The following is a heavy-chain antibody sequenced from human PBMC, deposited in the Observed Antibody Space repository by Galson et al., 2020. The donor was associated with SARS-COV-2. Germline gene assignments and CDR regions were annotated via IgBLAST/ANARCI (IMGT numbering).Heavy chain of an antibody. CDR3: ARNGRDCSGGICYGAEYFQY. CDR1: GFTISDYY. CDR2: ISSSGSYT. D-gene: IGHD2-15*01. V-gene: IGHV3-11*06. J-gene: IGHJ1*01. Sequence: GESLKISCAASGFTISDYYMSWIRQAPGKGLEWISYISSSGSYTNYADSVKGRFTISRDNAKNSLYLQMNSLRAEDTALYFCARNGRDCSGGICYGAEYFQYWGQGNPVTVSS.